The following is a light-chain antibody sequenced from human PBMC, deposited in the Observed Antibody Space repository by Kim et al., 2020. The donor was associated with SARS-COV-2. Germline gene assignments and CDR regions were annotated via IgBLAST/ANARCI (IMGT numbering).Light chain of an antibody. V-gene: IGKV3-11*01. J-gene: IGKJ5*01. CDR2: DAS. Sequence: PGERATLSCRASQSVSSYLAWYQQKPGQAPRLLISDASNRATGIPARFSGSGSGTDFTLTISSLEPEDFAVYYCQQRSDWPITFGQGTRLEIK. CDR1: QSVSSY. CDR3: QQRSDWPIT.